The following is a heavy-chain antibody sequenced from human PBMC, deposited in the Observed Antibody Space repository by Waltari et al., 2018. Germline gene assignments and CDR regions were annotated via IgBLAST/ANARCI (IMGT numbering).Heavy chain of an antibody. CDR1: GFTFSSYA. V-gene: IGHV3-23*03. J-gene: IGHJ3*02. D-gene: IGHD5-12*01. CDR2: IYHGGSRT. Sequence: EVQLLESGGGLVQPGGSLRLSCAASGFTFSSYAMSWVRQAPGKGRGGVSGIYHGGSRTCYPEAVKGRFTISQENSNTTLYLQMTSLSAEDTAVYYCAKDSYDGHAFDIWGQGTMVTVSS. CDR3: AKDSYDGHAFDI.